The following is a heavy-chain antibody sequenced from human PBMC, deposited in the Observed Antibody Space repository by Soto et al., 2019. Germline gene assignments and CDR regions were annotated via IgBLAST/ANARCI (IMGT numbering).Heavy chain of an antibody. Sequence: GGSLRLSCAASGFTFSNAWMSWVRQAPGKGLEWVGCIKSKSDGGTTDYAAPVKGRFTISRADSKNTLYLQMKSLKTEDKAVYYCTTGSSHDAFDIWGQGTMVTVSS. CDR3: TTGSSHDAFDI. V-gene: IGHV3-15*01. J-gene: IGHJ3*02. CDR2: IKSKSDGGTT. CDR1: GFTFSNAW. D-gene: IGHD1-26*01.